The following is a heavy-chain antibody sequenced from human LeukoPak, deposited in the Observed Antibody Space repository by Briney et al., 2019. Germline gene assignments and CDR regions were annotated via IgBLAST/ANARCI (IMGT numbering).Heavy chain of an antibody. CDR2: IRSKAYGGTT. J-gene: IGHJ4*02. Sequence: GGSLRLSCTASGFTFGDYAMSWVRQAPGKGLERVGVIRSKAYGGTTEYAASVKGRFTISRDDSKSIAYLQMNSLKTEDTAVYYCTREHYGSGSYYPPLDYWGQGTLVTVSS. CDR1: GFTFGDYA. CDR3: TREHYGSGSYYPPLDY. D-gene: IGHD3-10*01. V-gene: IGHV3-49*04.